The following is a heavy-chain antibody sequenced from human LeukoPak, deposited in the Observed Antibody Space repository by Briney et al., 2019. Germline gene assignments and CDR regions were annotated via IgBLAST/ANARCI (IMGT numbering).Heavy chain of an antibody. CDR2: ISSSSSYI. CDR3: ARDRLIAAAHHAFDI. V-gene: IGHV3-21*01. Sequence: PGGSLRLSCAASGFTFSSYSMNWVRQAPGKGLEWVSSISSSSSYIYYADSVKGRFTISRDNAKNSLYLQMNSLRAEDTAVYYCARDRLIAAAHHAFDIWGQGTMVTVSS. D-gene: IGHD6-13*01. CDR1: GFTFSSYS. J-gene: IGHJ3*02.